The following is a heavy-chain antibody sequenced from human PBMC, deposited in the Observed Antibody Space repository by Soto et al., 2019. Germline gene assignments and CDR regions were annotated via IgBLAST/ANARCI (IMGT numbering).Heavy chain of an antibody. CDR2: IHPGDSDT. V-gene: IGHV5-51*01. Sequence: PGESLKISCKGSGYSFTSYWIGWVRQMPGKGLEWMGIIHPGDSDTRYSPSFQGQVTISAHKSISTAYLQWSSLKASDTAMYYCARSPYSSGWYDAFDIWGQGTMVTVSS. CDR1: GYSFTSYW. CDR3: ARSPYSSGWYDAFDI. J-gene: IGHJ3*02. D-gene: IGHD6-19*01.